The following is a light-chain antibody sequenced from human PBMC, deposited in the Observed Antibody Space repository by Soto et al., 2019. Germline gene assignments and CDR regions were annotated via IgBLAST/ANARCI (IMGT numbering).Light chain of an antibody. Sequence: DIQMTQSPSTLSASVGDRVTITCRASQTINSWLAWYQQKPGKAPKLLIRKASNLLSGVPSRFSGSESGTEFTLTISSLQPDDFAAYFCQQYMTYSGTFGQGTKVEIK. J-gene: IGKJ1*01. CDR2: KAS. V-gene: IGKV1-5*03. CDR3: QQYMTYSGT. CDR1: QTINSW.